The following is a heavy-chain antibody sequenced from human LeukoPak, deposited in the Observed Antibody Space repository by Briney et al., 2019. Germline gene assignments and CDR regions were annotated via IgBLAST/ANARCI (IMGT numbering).Heavy chain of an antibody. J-gene: IGHJ6*02. CDR2: IKQDGSEK. CDR1: GFTFSSYW. D-gene: IGHD6-13*01. V-gene: IGHV3-7*01. Sequence: GGSLRLSCAASGFTFSSYWMSWVRQAPGKGLEWGANIKQDGSEKYYVDSVKGRFTISRDNAKNSLYLQMNSLRAEDTAVYYCARYIGLYSSSWYRLGYYGMDVWGQGTTVTVSS. CDR3: ARYIGLYSSSWYRLGYYGMDV.